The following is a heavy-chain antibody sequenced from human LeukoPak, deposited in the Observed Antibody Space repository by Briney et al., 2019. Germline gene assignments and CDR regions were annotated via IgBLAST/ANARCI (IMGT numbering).Heavy chain of an antibody. D-gene: IGHD3-22*01. CDR1: GFTFSSYW. J-gene: IGHJ6*02. CDR3: AKVRNYDSSGYYNYYYYGMDV. CDR2: ISGSGGST. V-gene: IGHV3-23*01. Sequence: PGGSLRLSCAASGFTFSSYWMSWVRQAPGKGLEWVSAISGSGGSTYYADSVKGRFTISRDNSKNTLYLQMNSLRAEDTAAYYCAKVRNYDSSGYYNYYYYGMDVWGQGTTVTVSS.